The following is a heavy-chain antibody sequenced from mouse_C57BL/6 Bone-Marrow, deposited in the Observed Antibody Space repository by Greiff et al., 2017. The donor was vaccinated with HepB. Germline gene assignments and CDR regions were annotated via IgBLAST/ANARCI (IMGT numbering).Heavy chain of an antibody. CDR3: VRQGYYYGSLDY. D-gene: IGHD1-1*01. CDR1: GFSFNTYA. Sequence: EVHLVESGGGLVQPKGSLKLSCAASGFSFNTYAMNWVRQAPGKGLEWVARIRSKSNNYATYYADSVKDRFTISRDDSESMLYLQMNNLKTEDTAMYYCVRQGYYYGSLDYWGQGTTLTVSS. V-gene: IGHV10-1*01. CDR2: IRSKSNNYAT. J-gene: IGHJ2*01.